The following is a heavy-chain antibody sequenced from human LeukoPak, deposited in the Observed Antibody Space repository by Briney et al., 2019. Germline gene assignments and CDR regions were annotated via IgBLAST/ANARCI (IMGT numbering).Heavy chain of an antibody. CDR1: GGSINSYY. CDR3: ARGRWLALPDR. J-gene: IGHJ5*02. CDR2: VHYSGGT. V-gene: IGHV4-59*01. D-gene: IGHD6-19*01. Sequence: PSETLSLTCIVSGGSINSYYWSWIRQPPGKGLEWIGYVHYSGGTNYNPSLKSRVTISVDKSKSQFSLKLSSVTAADTAVYYCARGRWLALPDRWGQGTLVTVSS.